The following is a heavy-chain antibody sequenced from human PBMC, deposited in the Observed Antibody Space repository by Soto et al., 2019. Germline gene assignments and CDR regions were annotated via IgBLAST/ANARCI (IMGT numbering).Heavy chain of an antibody. CDR3: ASITLDTYMIYWFYP. Sequence: PSETLSLTSTVSVDSVSSGNYYWSWIRQPPRKGLEWIGYIYYSGSTKYNPSLKSRVTISLDTSQNQFSLKLSSVTAAATAVYYCASITLDTYMIYWFYPWGQGTPLPVSS. CDR2: IYYSGST. V-gene: IGHV4-61*01. CDR1: VDSVSSGNYY. J-gene: IGHJ5*02. D-gene: IGHD3-16*01.